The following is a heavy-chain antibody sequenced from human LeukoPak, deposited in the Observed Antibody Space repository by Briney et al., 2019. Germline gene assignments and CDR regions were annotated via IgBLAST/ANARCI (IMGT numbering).Heavy chain of an antibody. V-gene: IGHV4-59*08. CDR2: IYYSGST. CDR3: ARGGSYFRDDAFDI. CDR1: GGSISSYY. D-gene: IGHD1-26*01. J-gene: IGHJ3*02. Sequence: SETLSLTCTVSGGSISSYYWSWIRQPPGKGLEWIGYIYYSGSTNYNPPLKSRVTISVDTSKNQFSLKLSSVTAADTAVYYCARGGSYFRDDAFDIWGQGTMVTVSS.